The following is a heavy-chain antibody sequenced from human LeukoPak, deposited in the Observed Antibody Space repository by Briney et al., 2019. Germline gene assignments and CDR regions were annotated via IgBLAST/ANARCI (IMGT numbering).Heavy chain of an antibody. V-gene: IGHV4-34*01. D-gene: IGHD1-26*01. CDR3: ASRRSPPRYYFDY. Sequence: SETLSLTCAVYGGSFSGYYWSWIRQPPGKGLEWIGEINHSGGTNYNPSLKSRVTISVDTSKNQFSLKLSSVTAADTAVYYCASRRSPPRYYFDYWGQGTLVTVSS. J-gene: IGHJ4*02. CDR1: GGSFSGYY. CDR2: INHSGGT.